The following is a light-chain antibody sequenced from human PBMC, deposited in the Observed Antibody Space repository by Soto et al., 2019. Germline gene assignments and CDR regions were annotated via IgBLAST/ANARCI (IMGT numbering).Light chain of an antibody. Sequence: EIVLTQSPATLSLSPGERATLSCRASQSVDSNLAWYQQKPGQAPRLLIYGASTRATGIPDRFRGSGSGTEFTLTISSLQSEDFAVYYCQQYDSWPLTFGGGTKVDIK. V-gene: IGKV3D-15*01. CDR2: GAS. J-gene: IGKJ4*01. CDR3: QQYDSWPLT. CDR1: QSVDSN.